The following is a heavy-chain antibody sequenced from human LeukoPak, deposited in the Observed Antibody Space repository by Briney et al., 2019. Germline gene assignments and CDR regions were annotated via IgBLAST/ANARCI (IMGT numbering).Heavy chain of an antibody. CDR3: ARSITIFGVATLGY. Sequence: ASVKVSCKASGGTFSSYAISWVRQAPGQGLEWMAMINPSGGGSSTTYAQKFQGTLTLTRDMSTSTVYMELSSLRSEDTAVYYCARSITIFGVATLGYWGQGTPVTVSS. CDR2: INPSGGGSST. V-gene: IGHV1-46*01. CDR1: GGTFSSYA. D-gene: IGHD3-3*01. J-gene: IGHJ4*02.